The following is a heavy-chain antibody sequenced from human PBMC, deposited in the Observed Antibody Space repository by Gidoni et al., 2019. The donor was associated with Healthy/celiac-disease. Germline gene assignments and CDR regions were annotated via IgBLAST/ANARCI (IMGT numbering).Heavy chain of an antibody. V-gene: IGHV3-11*05. J-gene: IGHJ4*02. D-gene: IGHD6-19*01. CDR2: ISSSRGYT. CDR1: GFTFSDYY. CDR3: ARAAPPRIAVAGTAVDY. Sequence: QVQLVESGGALVTPGGTLSLSCASPGFTFSDYYMIWISQAPRKGLEWVSYISSSRGYTNYADSVKGRYTISRDKAKNSLNLQINSLRAEDTAVYYCARAAPPRIAVAGTAVDYWGQGTLVTVSS.